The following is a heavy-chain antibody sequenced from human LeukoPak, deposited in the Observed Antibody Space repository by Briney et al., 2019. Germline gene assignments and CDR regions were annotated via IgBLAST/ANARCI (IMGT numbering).Heavy chain of an antibody. V-gene: IGHV1-8*01. CDR3: ARAKWELLSWSGGADY. CDR2: MNPNSGNT. J-gene: IGHJ4*03. Sequence: ASVKVSCKASGYTFTSYDINWVRQATGQGLEWMGWMNPNSGNTGYAQKFQGRVTMTRNTSISTAYMELSSLRSEDTAVYYCARAKWELLSWSGGADYWGQGTTVTVSS. CDR1: GYTFTSYD. D-gene: IGHD1-26*01.